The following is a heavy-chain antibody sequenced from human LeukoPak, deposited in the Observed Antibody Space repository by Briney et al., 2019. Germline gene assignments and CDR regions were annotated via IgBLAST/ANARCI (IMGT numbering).Heavy chain of an antibody. V-gene: IGHV4-39*01. CDR1: GGSIRSSSYY. D-gene: IGHD3-16*02. CDR3: ARVVWGSYRSSGD. CDR2: IYYSGST. Sequence: PSETLSLTCTVSGGSIRSSSYYWGWIRQPPGKGLEWIGSIYYSGSTYYNPSLKSRVTISVDTSKNQFSLKLSSVTAADTAVYYCARVVWGSYRSSGDWGQGTLVTVSS. J-gene: IGHJ4*02.